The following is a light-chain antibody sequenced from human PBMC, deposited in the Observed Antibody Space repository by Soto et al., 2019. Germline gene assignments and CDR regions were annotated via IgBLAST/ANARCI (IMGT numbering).Light chain of an antibody. J-gene: IGKJ1*01. CDR3: HQYGRT. CDR2: GAS. V-gene: IGKV3-20*01. CDR1: QSVSSST. Sequence: EIVLTQSPGTLSLSPGERATLSCRASQSVSSSTLAWYQQRPGQAPRLLIYGASSRATGIPDRFSGSGSGTDFTRTISRLEPEDFAVYYCHQYGRTFGQGTKVEIK.